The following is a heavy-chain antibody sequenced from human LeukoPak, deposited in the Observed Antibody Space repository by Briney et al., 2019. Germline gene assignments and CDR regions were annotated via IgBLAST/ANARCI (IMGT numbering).Heavy chain of an antibody. V-gene: IGHV3-48*03. D-gene: IGHD4-17*01. CDR2: ISSGSTI. CDR3: ARESTKYGAYVSGFDF. CDR1: GFTFSSYE. Sequence: GGSLRLSCAASGFTFSSYEMNWVRQAPGKGLEWVSYISSGSTIYYADSVKGRFTISRDNAKNSLYLQMNSLRAEDTAVYYCARESTKYGAYVSGFDFWGQGTMVAVSS. J-gene: IGHJ3*01.